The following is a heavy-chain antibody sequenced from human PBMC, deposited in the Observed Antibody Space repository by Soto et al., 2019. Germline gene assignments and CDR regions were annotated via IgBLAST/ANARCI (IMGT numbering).Heavy chain of an antibody. Sequence: GGSLRLSCAASGFTFSGYSMNWVRQAPGKGLEWVSYITTNSRTIYYADSVKGRFTVSRDNAKSSLYLQMNSLRAEDTAVYYCASGIAATGTTYWGQGTLVTVSS. CDR2: ITTNSRTI. CDR3: ASGIAATGTTY. D-gene: IGHD6-13*01. V-gene: IGHV3-48*01. J-gene: IGHJ4*02. CDR1: GFTFSGYS.